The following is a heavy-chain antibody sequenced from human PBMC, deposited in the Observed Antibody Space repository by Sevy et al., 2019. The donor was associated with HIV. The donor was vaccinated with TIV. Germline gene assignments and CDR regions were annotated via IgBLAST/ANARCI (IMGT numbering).Heavy chain of an antibody. Sequence: ASVKVSCKASGYTFTSYGISWVRQAPGQGLEWMGWISAYNGNTNYAQKLQGRVTMTTDTSTSTAYMELRSLRSDDTAVYYCARDSGSYADYYYYGMDVWGQGTTVTVS. CDR2: ISAYNGNT. V-gene: IGHV1-18*01. J-gene: IGHJ6*02. D-gene: IGHD1-26*01. CDR1: GYTFTSYG. CDR3: ARDSGSYADYYYYGMDV.